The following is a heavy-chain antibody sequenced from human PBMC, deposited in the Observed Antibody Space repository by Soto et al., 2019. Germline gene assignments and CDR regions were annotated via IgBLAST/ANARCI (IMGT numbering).Heavy chain of an antibody. J-gene: IGHJ4*02. Sequence: QVQLVESGGGVVQPGRSLRLSCAASGFTFSSYAMHWVRQAPGKGLEWVAVISYDGSNKYYADYVKGRFTISRDNSKNTLYLQMNSLRAEDTAVYYCARGEEEGAAYFDYWGQGTLVTVSS. V-gene: IGHV3-30-3*01. D-gene: IGHD6-25*01. CDR1: GFTFSSYA. CDR3: ARGEEEGAAYFDY. CDR2: ISYDGSNK.